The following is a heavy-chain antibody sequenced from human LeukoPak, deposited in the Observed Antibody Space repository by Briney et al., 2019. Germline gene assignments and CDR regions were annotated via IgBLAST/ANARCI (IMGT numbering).Heavy chain of an antibody. V-gene: IGHV3-43*01. D-gene: IGHD7-27*01. Sequence: GGSLRLSCAASGFTFGDYTMHWVRQAPGKGLEWVSLINWDGDNTYYADSVKGRFTISRDNSKNSLYLQMNSLRAEDTALYYCAKGPNWGENSFDYWGQGTLVTVSS. CDR1: GFTFGDYT. J-gene: IGHJ4*02. CDR3: AKGPNWGENSFDY. CDR2: INWDGDNT.